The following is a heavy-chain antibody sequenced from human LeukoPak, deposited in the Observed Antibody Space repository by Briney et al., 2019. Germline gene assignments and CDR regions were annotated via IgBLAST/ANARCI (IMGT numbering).Heavy chain of an antibody. Sequence: GGSLRLSCAASGFIVSSTYLSWVRQAPGRGLEWVSVISGGGTTYYADSVKGRFTISRDNSKNTLFLQMNSLRAEDTAVYYCARDLGGNYYYYYGMDVWGQGTTVTVSS. D-gene: IGHD3-10*01. CDR1: GFIVSSTY. CDR3: ARDLGGNYYYYYGMDV. V-gene: IGHV3-53*01. J-gene: IGHJ6*02. CDR2: ISGGGTT.